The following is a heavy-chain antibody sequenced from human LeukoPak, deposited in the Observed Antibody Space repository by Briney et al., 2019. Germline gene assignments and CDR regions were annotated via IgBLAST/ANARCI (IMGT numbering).Heavy chain of an antibody. V-gene: IGHV3-53*01. D-gene: IGHD3-10*01. Sequence: PGGSLRLSCAVSGFIVTSNYMSWVRLAPGKGLEWVSTIYSGGTTFYTDSVRGRFTISRDNSKNTLYLKMSSLRAEDAAIYYCARVVYYYASVSYNYYMDVWGKGTTVTISS. CDR3: ARVVYYYASVSYNYYMDV. CDR2: IYSGGTT. CDR1: GFIVTSNY. J-gene: IGHJ6*03.